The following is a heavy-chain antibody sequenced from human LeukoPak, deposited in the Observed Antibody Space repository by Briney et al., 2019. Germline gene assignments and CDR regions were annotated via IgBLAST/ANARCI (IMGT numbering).Heavy chain of an antibody. CDR1: GFTFSSYA. V-gene: IGHV3-23*01. J-gene: IGHJ4*02. D-gene: IGHD3-10*01. CDR3: AKGTSASGTYYSAWNY. CDR2: ITGSGEST. Sequence: GGSLRLSCAASGFTFSSYAMSWVRQAPGQGLEWVSTITGSGESTYYADSVKGRFTISRDSSKNTLYLQMNSLRAEDTAVYYCAKGTSASGTYYSAWNYWGQGTLVTVSS.